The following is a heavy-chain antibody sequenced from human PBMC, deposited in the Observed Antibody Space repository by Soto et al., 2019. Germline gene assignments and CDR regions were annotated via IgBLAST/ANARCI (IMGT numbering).Heavy chain of an antibody. CDR2: INAGNGNT. Sequence: GASVKVSCTASGYSVTSYIRHWVRQAPGQRLEWMGWINAGNGNTEYSQKFQDRVTITRDTSASTAYMELSSLRSEDTAVYYCASSLWGSGNYLPSDFWGQGTLVTVSS. J-gene: IGHJ4*02. V-gene: IGHV1-3*01. CDR3: ASSLWGSGNYLPSDF. D-gene: IGHD3-10*01. CDR1: GYSVTSYI.